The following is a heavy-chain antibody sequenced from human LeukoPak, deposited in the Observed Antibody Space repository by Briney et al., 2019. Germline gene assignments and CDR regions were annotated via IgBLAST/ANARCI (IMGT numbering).Heavy chain of an antibody. CDR2: ISYDGSNK. D-gene: IGHD3-10*01. CDR1: GFTLSSYG. V-gene: IGHV3-30*18. Sequence: GRSLRLSCAASGFTLSSYGMHWVRQAPGKGLEWVAVISYDGSNKYYADSVKGRFTISRDNSKNTLYLQMNSLRAEDTAVYYCAKPSGSGSYDYGMDVWGQGTTVTVSS. J-gene: IGHJ6*02. CDR3: AKPSGSGSYDYGMDV.